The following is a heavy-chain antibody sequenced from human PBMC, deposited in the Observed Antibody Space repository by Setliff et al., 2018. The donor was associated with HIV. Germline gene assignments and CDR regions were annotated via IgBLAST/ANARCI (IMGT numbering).Heavy chain of an antibody. CDR2: ISSSSSNNI. D-gene: IGHD3-22*01. CDR1: GTDLNVGY. Sequence: GGSLRLSCVASGTDLNVGYMSWIRQAPGKGPEWVSYISSSSSNNIYYADSVTGRFTVSRDNAKNSLSLQMNSLRPEDTALYYYDNNGYGGFYYMDVWGKGTTVTVSS. CDR3: DNNGYGGFYYMDV. V-gene: IGHV3-11*01. J-gene: IGHJ6*03.